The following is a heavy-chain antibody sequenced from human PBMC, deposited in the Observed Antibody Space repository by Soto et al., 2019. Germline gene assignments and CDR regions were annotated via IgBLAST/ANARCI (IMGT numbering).Heavy chain of an antibody. V-gene: IGHV4-34*01. CDR1: GGSFSGYY. D-gene: IGHD3-10*01. J-gene: IGHJ5*02. Sequence: PSETLSLTCAVYGGSFSGYYWNWIRQPPGKGLEWIGEINHSGSTNYNPSLKSRVTISIDTSKNQFSLKLSSVTAADTAVYYCARGLFRGNWFDTWGQGTLVTVSS. CDR3: ARGLFRGNWFDT. CDR2: INHSGST.